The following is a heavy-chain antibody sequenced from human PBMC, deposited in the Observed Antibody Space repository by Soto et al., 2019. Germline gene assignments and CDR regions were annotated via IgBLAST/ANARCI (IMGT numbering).Heavy chain of an antibody. D-gene: IGHD3-3*01. CDR2: ISGSGGST. CDR1: GFTFSSYA. V-gene: IGHV3-23*01. J-gene: IGHJ4*02. CDR3: ANTLGFWSGYQDY. Sequence: EVQLLKSGGGLVQPGGSLRLSCAASGFTFSSYAMSWVRQAPGKGLEWVSAISGSGGSTYYADSVKGRFTISRDNSKNTLYLQMNSLRAEDTAVYYCANTLGFWSGYQDYWGQGTLVTVSS.